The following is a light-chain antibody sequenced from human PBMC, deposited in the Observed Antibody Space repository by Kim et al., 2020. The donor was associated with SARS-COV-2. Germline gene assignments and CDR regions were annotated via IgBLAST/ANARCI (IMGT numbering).Light chain of an antibody. J-gene: IGLJ3*02. Sequence: GQTVTTPSSGSSTNSGSQYVSCYQRFPGTAPKLLTYDNNLRPSGIPGRFSASNSGTSSTLDIAGLHTGDEADYFCATWDTPLSRWVFGGGTQLTVL. CDR1: STNSGSQY. CDR2: DNN. V-gene: IGLV1-51*01. CDR3: ATWDTPLSRWV.